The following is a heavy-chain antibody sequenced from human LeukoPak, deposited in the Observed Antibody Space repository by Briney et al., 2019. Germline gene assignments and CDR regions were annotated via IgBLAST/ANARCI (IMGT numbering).Heavy chain of an antibody. J-gene: IGHJ4*02. CDR2: IYPGDSDT. CDR3: ARRRAAAEYFDY. Sequence: GESLKISCKGSGYSFTSYWIAWVRQMPGKGLEWMGIIYPGDSDTRYSPSFEGQVTISADKSISTAYLQWSSLKGSDTAMYYCARRRAAAEYFDYWGQGTLVTVSS. D-gene: IGHD6-13*01. V-gene: IGHV5-51*01. CDR1: GYSFTSYW.